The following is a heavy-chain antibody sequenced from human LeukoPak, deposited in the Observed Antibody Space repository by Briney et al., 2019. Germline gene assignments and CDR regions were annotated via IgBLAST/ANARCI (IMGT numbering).Heavy chain of an antibody. V-gene: IGHV4-4*07. CDR1: GGSISSYY. CDR3: ARDGTPTVVIRGYYYGMDV. D-gene: IGHD4-23*01. CDR2: IYTSGST. J-gene: IGHJ6*02. Sequence: SETLSLTCTVSGGSISSYYWSWTRQPAGKGLEWIGRIYTSGSTNYNPSLKSRVTMSVDTSKNQFSLKLSSVTAADTAVYYCARDGTPTVVIRGYYYGMDVWGQGTTVTVSS.